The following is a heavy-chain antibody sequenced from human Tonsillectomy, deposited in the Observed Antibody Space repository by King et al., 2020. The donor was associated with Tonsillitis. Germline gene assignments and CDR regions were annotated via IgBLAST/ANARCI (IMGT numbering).Heavy chain of an antibody. CDR1: GATFRSFT. V-gene: IGHV1-69*01. CDR3: ARTSGSYYKFDY. J-gene: IGHJ4*02. Sequence: QLVQSGAEVKKPGSSVMLSCKASGATFRSFTINWMRQAPGQGLEWMGGIIPIFDTTDYAQKFQGRVTITADESSSTAYMELSSLRSEDTAIYYCARTSGSYYKFDYWGQGTLVTVSS. D-gene: IGHD1-26*01. CDR2: IIPIFDTT.